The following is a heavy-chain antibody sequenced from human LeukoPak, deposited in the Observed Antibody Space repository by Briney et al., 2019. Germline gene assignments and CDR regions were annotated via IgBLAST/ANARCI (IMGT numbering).Heavy chain of an antibody. CDR1: GFTVSNYW. CDR2: THTDVSST. D-gene: IGHD2-21*01. CDR3: ARGGVAGAFDV. V-gene: IGHV3-74*01. J-gene: IGHJ3*01. Sequence: GGSLRLSCAASGFTVSNYWMFWVRQAPGKELVCVSQTHTDVSSTTYADSVKGRFTISRDNAKNTLYLQMNGLRAEDTAVYYCARGGVAGAFDVWGQGTMVTVSS.